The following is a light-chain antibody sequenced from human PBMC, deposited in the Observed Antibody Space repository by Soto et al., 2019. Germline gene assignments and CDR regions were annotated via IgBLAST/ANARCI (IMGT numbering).Light chain of an antibody. J-gene: IGKJ2*01. CDR1: QSVSSY. V-gene: IGKV3-11*01. CDR3: QHRSNGPPT. Sequence: EIVLTQSPAPLSLSPGERATLSCRASQSVSSYLAWYQQKPGQAPRLLIYDASNGATGIPARFSGSGSGTDFTRTISSLEPEDFAVYYCQHRSNGPPTFGQGTNLEIK. CDR2: DAS.